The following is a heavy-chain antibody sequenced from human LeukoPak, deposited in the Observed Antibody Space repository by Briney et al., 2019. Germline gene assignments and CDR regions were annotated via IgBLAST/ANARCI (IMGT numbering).Heavy chain of an antibody. J-gene: IGHJ4*02. CDR3: ARDYYDSSGYYRFDY. CDR1: GFTFSSYW. Sequence: GGSLRLSCAASGFTFSSYWMNWVRQAPGKGLEWVANIKHDGSQKYYVDSLKGRFTISRDNAKKSLYLQMNSLRVEDTAVYYCARDYYDSSGYYRFDYWGQGTLVTVSS. CDR2: IKHDGSQK. D-gene: IGHD3-22*01. V-gene: IGHV3-7*01.